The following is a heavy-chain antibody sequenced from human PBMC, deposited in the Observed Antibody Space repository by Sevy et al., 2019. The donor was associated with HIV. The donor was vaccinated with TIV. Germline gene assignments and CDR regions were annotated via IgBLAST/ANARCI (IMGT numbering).Heavy chain of an antibody. J-gene: IGHJ6*02. Sequence: GGSQRLSCAASNLTFEDYAMHWVRRAPGKGLEWVSGISWNGADIGFAASVKGRFTISRDNATSSVYLQINSLTPEDTGVYYCAKGQQLITHSGSYFYYSMNVWGQGTTVTVSS. CDR3: AKGQQLITHSGSYFYYSMNV. CDR2: ISWNGADI. V-gene: IGHV3-9*01. CDR1: NLTFEDYA. D-gene: IGHD6-13*01.